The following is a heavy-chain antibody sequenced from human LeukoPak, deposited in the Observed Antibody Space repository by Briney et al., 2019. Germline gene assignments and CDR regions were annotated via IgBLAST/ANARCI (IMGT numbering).Heavy chain of an antibody. V-gene: IGHV3-48*02. D-gene: IGHD3-10*01. CDR3: VREDPSEYGSIDY. J-gene: IGHJ4*02. CDR2: ISRSSSSK. CDR1: GFTFSSYA. Sequence: GGSLRLSCAASGFTFSSYAMMWVRQAPGKGLEWVAYISRSSSSKHYADSVKGRFTISRDNAKNSLYLQMNSLRDEDTAVYYCVREDPSEYGSIDYWGQGTLVTVSS.